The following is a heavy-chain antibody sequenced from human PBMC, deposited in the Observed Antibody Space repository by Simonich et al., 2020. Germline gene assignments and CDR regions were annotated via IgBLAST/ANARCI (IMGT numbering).Heavy chain of an antibody. CDR2: INSDGSST. D-gene: IGHD7-27*01. V-gene: IGHV3-74*01. Sequence: EVQLVESGGGLVQPAGSLRLSCAASGFTFSSYWMHWVRQAPGKGLVWVSSINSDGSSTSYADSVKGRFTISRDNAKNTLYLQMNSLRAEDTAVYYCAREAGDLWYFDLWGRGTLVTVSS. J-gene: IGHJ2*01. CDR3: AREAGDLWYFDL. CDR1: GFTFSSYW.